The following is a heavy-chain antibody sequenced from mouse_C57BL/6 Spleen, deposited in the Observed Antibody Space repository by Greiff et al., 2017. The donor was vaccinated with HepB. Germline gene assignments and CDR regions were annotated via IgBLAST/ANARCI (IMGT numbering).Heavy chain of an antibody. CDR2: ISSGGSYT. V-gene: IGHV5-6*02. D-gene: IGHD1-1*01. CDR3: ARRDGSAWYFDV. J-gene: IGHJ1*03. Sequence: EVKLMESGGDLVKPGGSLKLSCAASGFTFSSYGMSWVRQTPDKRLEWVATISSGGSYTYYPDSVKGRFTISRDNAKNTLYLQMSSLKSEDTAMYYCARRDGSAWYFDVWGTGTTVTVSS. CDR1: GFTFSSYG.